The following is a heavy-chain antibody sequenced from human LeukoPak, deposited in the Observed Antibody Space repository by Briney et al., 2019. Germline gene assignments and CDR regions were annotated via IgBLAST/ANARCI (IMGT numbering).Heavy chain of an antibody. Sequence: ASVKVSCKASGYAFTSYDINWVRQATGQGLEWMGWMNPNSGNTGYAQKFQGRVTMTRNTSISTAYMELSSLRSEDAAVYYCARGSSGWYVRYYFDYWGQGTLVTVSS. D-gene: IGHD6-19*01. V-gene: IGHV1-8*01. CDR3: ARGSSGWYVRYYFDY. CDR1: GYAFTSYD. CDR2: MNPNSGNT. J-gene: IGHJ4*02.